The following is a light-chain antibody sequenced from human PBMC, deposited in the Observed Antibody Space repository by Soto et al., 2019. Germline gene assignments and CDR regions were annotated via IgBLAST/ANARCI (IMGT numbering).Light chain of an antibody. CDR2: AAS. CDR1: QSVSSN. V-gene: IGKV3-15*01. J-gene: IGKJ1*01. Sequence: EILMTQSPATLSVSPGERATLSCRASQSVSSNLAWYQQKPGQAPRLLIYAASTRATGIPVRFSGSGSGTEFTLTISSLHSEDFAVYSCQQYNDWPWTFGQRTKVEI. CDR3: QQYNDWPWT.